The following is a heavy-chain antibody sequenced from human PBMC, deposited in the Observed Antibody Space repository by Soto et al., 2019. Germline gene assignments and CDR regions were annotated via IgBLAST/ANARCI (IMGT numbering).Heavy chain of an antibody. D-gene: IGHD3-10*01. J-gene: IGHJ6*03. V-gene: IGHV1-46*03. Sequence: ASVKVSCKASGYTFTSYYMHWVRQAPGQGFEWMGIINPSGGSTSYAQKFQGRVTVTRDTSTSTVYMELSSLRSEDTAVYYCARGPLGSNTYYYYYMDVWGKGTTVTVSS. CDR3: ARGPLGSNTYYYYYMDV. CDR1: GYTFTSYY. CDR2: INPSGGST.